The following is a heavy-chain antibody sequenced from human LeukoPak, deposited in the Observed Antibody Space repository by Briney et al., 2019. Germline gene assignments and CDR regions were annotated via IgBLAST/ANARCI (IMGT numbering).Heavy chain of an antibody. CDR2: ISGSGGST. V-gene: IGHV3-23*01. CDR1: GFTPSSYA. J-gene: IGHJ4*02. D-gene: IGHD6-13*01. Sequence: PGGTLRLSRAASGFTPSSYAMSGVRQAPGKGLEWVSAISGSGGSTYYADSVKGRFTSSRDNSKNTLYLQTHSLRAEDTAVYYCAKDLSGIAAAGNDYWGQGTLVTVSS. CDR3: AKDLSGIAAAGNDY.